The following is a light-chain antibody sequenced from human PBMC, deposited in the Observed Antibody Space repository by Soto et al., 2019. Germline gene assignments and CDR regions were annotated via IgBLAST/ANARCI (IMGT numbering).Light chain of an antibody. J-gene: IGKJ1*01. CDR1: QSVSSSY. Sequence: EIVLTQSPGTLSLSPGERATLSCRASQSVSSSYLAWYQQKPGQAPRLLIYGASSRATGNADRCSGSGSGTDFTLTISRLEPEDFAVYYCQQYGSSPFGQGTKVEIK. V-gene: IGKV3-20*01. CDR2: GAS. CDR3: QQYGSSP.